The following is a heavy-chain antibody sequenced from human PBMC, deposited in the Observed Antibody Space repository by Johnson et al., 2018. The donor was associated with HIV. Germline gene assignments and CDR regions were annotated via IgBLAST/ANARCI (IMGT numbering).Heavy chain of an antibody. V-gene: IGHV3-66*01. D-gene: IGHD3-16*01. J-gene: IGHJ3*02. CDR1: GFTVSSNY. CDR3: ARDPRVPFPLGHDAFDI. CDR2: IYSGGST. Sequence: VLLVESGGGLVQPGGSLRLSCAASGFTVSSNYINWVRQAPGKGLEWVSVIYSGGSTYYADSVKGRFTISRDNSKNTLYLQMNSLRAEDTAVYYCARDPRVPFPLGHDAFDIWGQGTMVTVSS.